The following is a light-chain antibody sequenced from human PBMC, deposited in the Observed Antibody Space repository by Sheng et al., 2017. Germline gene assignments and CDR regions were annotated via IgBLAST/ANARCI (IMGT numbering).Light chain of an antibody. J-gene: IGLJ3*02. CDR3: GTWDSSLSAWV. Sequence: QSVLTQPPSVSAAPGQKVTISCSGSSSNIGNNYVSWYQQLPGTAPKLLIYENNKRSSGIPDRFSASKSGTSATLGITGLQTGDEADYYCGTWDSSLSAWVFGGGTKVTVL. V-gene: IGLV1-51*02. CDR1: SSNIGNNY. CDR2: ENN.